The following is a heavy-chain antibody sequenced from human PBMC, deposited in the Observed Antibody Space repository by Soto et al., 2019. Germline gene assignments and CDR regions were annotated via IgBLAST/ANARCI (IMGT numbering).Heavy chain of an antibody. CDR1: GFTFSSYE. V-gene: IGHV3-48*03. D-gene: IGHD6-19*01. CDR3: ARGYSSGWSLGEAAWFDP. Sequence: GGSLRLSCAASGFTFSSYEMNWVRQAPGKGLEWVSYISSSGSTIYYADSVKGRFTISRDNAKNSLYLQMNSLRAEDTAVYYCARGYSSGWSLGEAAWFDPWGQGTLVTVSS. J-gene: IGHJ5*02. CDR2: ISSSGSTI.